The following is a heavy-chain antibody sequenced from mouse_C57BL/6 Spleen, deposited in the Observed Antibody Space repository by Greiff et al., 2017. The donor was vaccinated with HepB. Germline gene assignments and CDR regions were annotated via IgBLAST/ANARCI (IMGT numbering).Heavy chain of an antibody. CDR2: IDPSDSET. CDR3: ARSGRSYDYFDY. Sequence: VQLQQSGAELVRPGSSVKLSCKASGYTFTSYWMHWVKQRPIQGLEWIGNIDPSDSETHYNQKFKDKATLTVDKSSSTAYMQLSSLTSEDSAVYYCARSGRSYDYFDYWGQGTTLTVSS. J-gene: IGHJ2*01. D-gene: IGHD1-1*01. V-gene: IGHV1-52*01. CDR1: GYTFTSYW.